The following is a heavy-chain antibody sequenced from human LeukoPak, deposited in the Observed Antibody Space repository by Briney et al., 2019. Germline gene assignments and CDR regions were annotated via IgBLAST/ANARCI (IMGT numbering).Heavy chain of an antibody. CDR1: GVSISGNY. D-gene: IGHD6-6*01. CDR3: SRVVSHCYSDY. CDR2: IFYTGST. J-gene: IGHJ4*02. Sequence: PSEALSVTCTFSGVSISGNYWSWIRQPPGKGLEGIGYIFYTGSTNYNPSLQIRVTILLDTSKNQFSLKLSSVSAADTAVYDCSRVVSHCYSDYWGQGTLVTVSS. V-gene: IGHV4-59*01.